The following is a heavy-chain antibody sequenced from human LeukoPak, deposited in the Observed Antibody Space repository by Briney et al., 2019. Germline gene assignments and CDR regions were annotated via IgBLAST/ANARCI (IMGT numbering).Heavy chain of an antibody. CDR3: AKGLGVKYSSSWCGDYYYYGMDV. CDR2: ISYDGSNK. J-gene: IGHJ6*02. D-gene: IGHD6-13*01. Sequence: GGSLRLSCAASGFTFSSYGMHWVRQAPGKGLEWVAVISYDGSNKYYADSVKGRFTISRDNSKNTLYLQMNSLRAEDTAVYYCAKGLGVKYSSSWCGDYYYYGMDVWGQGTTVTVSS. V-gene: IGHV3-30*18. CDR1: GFTFSSYG.